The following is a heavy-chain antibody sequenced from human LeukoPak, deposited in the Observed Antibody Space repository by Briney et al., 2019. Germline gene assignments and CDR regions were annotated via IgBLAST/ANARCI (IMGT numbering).Heavy chain of an antibody. CDR2: ISIDGGRT. CDR1: GFTFSSYA. J-gene: IGHJ6*03. CDR3: ARRGIGSSRYQNMDV. V-gene: IGHV3-23*01. D-gene: IGHD6-25*01. Sequence: GGSLRLSCAASGFTFSSYAMSWVRQAPGKGPEWVSTISIDGGRTYYADSVKGRFTVSRDTSKNTLYLQMNSLRAEDTAVFYCARRGIGSSRYQNMDVWGKGTTVTVSS.